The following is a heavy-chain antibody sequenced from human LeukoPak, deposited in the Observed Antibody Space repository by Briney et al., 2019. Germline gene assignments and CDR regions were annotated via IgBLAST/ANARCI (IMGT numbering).Heavy chain of an antibody. Sequence: GGSLRLSCAASGFTFSDFAMHWVRQAPGKGLEWVAVISHDGNNQYYADSVKGRFTISRDTSKNTLYLQMNSLRAEDTAVFYCARDHRGSGPLDYWGQGTLVTVSS. J-gene: IGHJ4*02. CDR3: ARDHRGSGPLDY. V-gene: IGHV3-30-3*01. CDR2: ISHDGNNQ. D-gene: IGHD2-15*01. CDR1: GFTFSDFA.